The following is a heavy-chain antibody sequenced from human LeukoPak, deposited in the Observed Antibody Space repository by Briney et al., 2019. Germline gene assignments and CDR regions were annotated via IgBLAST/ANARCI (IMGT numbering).Heavy chain of an antibody. CDR1: GFTFSSYA. CDR2: ISWDGGST. V-gene: IGHV3-43*02. Sequence: PGGSLRLSCAASGFTFSSYAMSWVRQAPRKGLEWVSLISWDGGSTYYADSVKGRFTISRDNSKNSLYLQMNSLRTEDTALYYCAKASGYSSGWLDYWGQGTLVTVSS. J-gene: IGHJ4*02. D-gene: IGHD6-19*01. CDR3: AKASGYSSGWLDY.